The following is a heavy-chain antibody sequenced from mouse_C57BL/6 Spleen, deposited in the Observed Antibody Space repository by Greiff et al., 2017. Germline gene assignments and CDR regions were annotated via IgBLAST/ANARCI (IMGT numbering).Heavy chain of an antibody. CDR1: GYSFTSYY. V-gene: IGHV1-66*01. D-gene: IGHD1-1*01. CDR3: ARDGYYGSALFDD. Sequence: QVQLQQSGPELVKPGASVKISCKASGYSFTSYYIHWVKQRPGQGLEWIGWIYPGSGNTKYNEKFKGKATLTADTSSSTAYMQLSSLTSEDSAVYYCARDGYYGSALFDDWGQGTTLTVSS. J-gene: IGHJ2*01. CDR2: IYPGSGNT.